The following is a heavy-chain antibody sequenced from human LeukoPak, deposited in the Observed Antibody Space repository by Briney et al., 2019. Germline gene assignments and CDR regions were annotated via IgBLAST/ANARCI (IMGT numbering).Heavy chain of an antibody. CDR2: LYSGGST. V-gene: IGHV3-66*01. D-gene: IGHD2-21*01. J-gene: IGHJ4*02. Sequence: HPGGSLRLSCGASGFTFSTYAMSWVRQAPGKGLEWVSVLYSGGSTYYADSVKGRFTISRDNSKNTLYLQMNSLRAEDTAIYYCARENEAASGDYYFDYWGQGTLVTVSS. CDR3: ARENEAASGDYYFDY. CDR1: GFTFSTYA.